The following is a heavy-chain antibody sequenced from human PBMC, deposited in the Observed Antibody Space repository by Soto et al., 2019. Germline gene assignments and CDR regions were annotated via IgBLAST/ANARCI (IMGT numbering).Heavy chain of an antibody. J-gene: IGHJ3*02. CDR2: INHSGST. CDR3: ARGYPPNCSSTSFLAFDI. CDR1: GGSFSGYY. D-gene: IGHD2-2*01. V-gene: IGHV4-34*01. Sequence: QVQLQQWGAGLLKPSETLSLTCAVYGGSFSGYYWSWIRQPPGKGLEWIGEINHSGSTNYNPSLKSRVTISVDTSKNQFSLKLSSVTAADTAVYYCARGYPPNCSSTSFLAFDIWGQGTMVTVSS.